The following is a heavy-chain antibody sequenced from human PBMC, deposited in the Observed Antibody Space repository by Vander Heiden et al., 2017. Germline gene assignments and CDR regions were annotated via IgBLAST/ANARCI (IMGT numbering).Heavy chain of an antibody. J-gene: IGHJ6*02. V-gene: IGHV3-9*01. D-gene: IGHD2-21*01. CDR2: ISWNSGSI. CDR1: GFPFDDYA. Sequence: EVQLVESGGGLVQPGRSLRLSCAAPGFPFDDYAMHWVRQAPGKGLEWVSGISWNSGSIGYADSVKGRFTISRDNAKNSLYLQMNSLRAEDTALYYCAKSIVVEPYGMDVWGQGTTVTVSS. CDR3: AKSIVVEPYGMDV.